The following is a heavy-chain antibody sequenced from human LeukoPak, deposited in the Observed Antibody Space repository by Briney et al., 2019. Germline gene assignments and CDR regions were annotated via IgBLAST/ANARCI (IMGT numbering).Heavy chain of an antibody. Sequence: SETLSLACTVSGDSISSYYWSWIRQPPGKGLEWIGYIYHSGSTNYNPSLKSRVTISADTSKDQFSLKLASVTAADTAVYYCATGYSSTWCYFDYWGQRTLFTVSS. D-gene: IGHD6-13*01. V-gene: IGHV4-59*01. CDR1: GDSISSYY. J-gene: IGHJ4*02. CDR2: IYHSGST. CDR3: ATGYSSTWCYFDY.